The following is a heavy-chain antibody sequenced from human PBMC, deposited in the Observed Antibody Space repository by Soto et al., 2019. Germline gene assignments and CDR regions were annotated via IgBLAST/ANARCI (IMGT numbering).Heavy chain of an antibody. D-gene: IGHD5-18*01. J-gene: IGHJ3*02. V-gene: IGHV3-23*01. CDR2: ISGSGGST. Sequence: GGSLSLSCAASGFTSSSYAMSWVRQAPGNGLGWVSAISGSGGSTYYADSVQGRFTISRDNSKNRLYLQMNSLRAEDTAVYHCAKAGGIRLGVRGDGLDIWGRGT. CDR3: AKAGGIRLGVRGDGLDI. CDR1: GFTSSSYA.